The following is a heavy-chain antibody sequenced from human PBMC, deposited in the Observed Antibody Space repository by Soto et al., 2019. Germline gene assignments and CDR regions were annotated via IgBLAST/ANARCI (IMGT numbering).Heavy chain of an antibody. CDR1: GYTFTSYG. Sequence: ASVKVSCKASGYTFTSYGISWVRQAPGQGLEWMGWISAYNGNTNYAQKLQGRVTMTTDTSTSTAYMELRSLRSDDTAVYYCARSLESGEAPGPFAIRGQAKMVAVSS. CDR2: ISAYNGNT. CDR3: ARSLESGEAPGPFAI. J-gene: IGHJ3*02. V-gene: IGHV1-18*04. D-gene: IGHD1-26*01.